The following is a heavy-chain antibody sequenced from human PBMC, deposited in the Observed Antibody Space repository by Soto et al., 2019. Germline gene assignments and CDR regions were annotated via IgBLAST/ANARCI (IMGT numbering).Heavy chain of an antibody. CDR2: INPKSGGT. CDR1: GYSFSDYH. J-gene: IGHJ6*02. D-gene: IGHD2-8*01. V-gene: IGHV1-2*04. Sequence: ASVKVSCKASGYSFSDYHIHWVRQAPGQGLEWLGRINPKSGGTSSAQKFQGWVTMTRDTSISTAYMELTRLRSDDTAVYFCARGHSTDCSNGLCSFFYNHEMDVWGQGTTVTVSS. CDR3: ARGHSTDCSNGLCSFFYNHEMDV.